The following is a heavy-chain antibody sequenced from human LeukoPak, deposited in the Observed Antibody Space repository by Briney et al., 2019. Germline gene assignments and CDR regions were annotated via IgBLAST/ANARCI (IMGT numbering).Heavy chain of an antibody. D-gene: IGHD3-22*01. CDR2: IYTSGST. CDR3: ARHANYYDSSGYYVLDGAFDI. J-gene: IGHJ3*02. Sequence: TSETLSLTCTVSGGSISSYYWSWIRQPAGKGLEWIGRIYTSGSTNYNPSLKSRVTISVDTSKNQFSLKLSSVTAADTAVYYCARHANYYDSSGYYVLDGAFDIWGQGQWSPSLQ. CDR1: GGSISSYY. V-gene: IGHV4-4*07.